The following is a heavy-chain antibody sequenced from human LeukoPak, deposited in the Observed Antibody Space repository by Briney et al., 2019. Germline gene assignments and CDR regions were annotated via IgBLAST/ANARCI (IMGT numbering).Heavy chain of an antibody. Sequence: SETLSLTCTVSGGSINNYYGTWIRQPPGKGLEWIGYISYSGTTYNPSLKSRVTISVDTSKNQFSLKLSSVTAADTAVYYCARLPGYSSGQYYFDYWGQGTLVTVSS. V-gene: IGHV4-59*01. CDR1: GGSINNYY. CDR2: ISYSGT. D-gene: IGHD6-19*01. CDR3: ARLPGYSSGQYYFDY. J-gene: IGHJ4*02.